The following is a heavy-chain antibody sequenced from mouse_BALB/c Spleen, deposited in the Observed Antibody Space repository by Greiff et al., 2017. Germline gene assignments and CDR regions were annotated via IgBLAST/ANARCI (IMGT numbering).Heavy chain of an antibody. Sequence: DVQLQESGGGLVKPGGSLKLSCAASGFTFSSYTMSWVRQTPEKRLEWVATISSGGSYTYYPDSVKGRFTISRDNAKNTLYLQMSSLKSEDTAMYYCTRGGGSSHSFDYWGQGTTLTVSS. J-gene: IGHJ2*01. CDR2: ISSGGSYT. V-gene: IGHV5-6-4*01. D-gene: IGHD1-1*01. CDR3: TRGGGSSHSFDY. CDR1: GFTFSSYT.